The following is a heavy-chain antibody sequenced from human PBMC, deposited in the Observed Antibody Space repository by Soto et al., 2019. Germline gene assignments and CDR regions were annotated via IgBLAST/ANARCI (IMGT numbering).Heavy chain of an antibody. CDR1: GGTFSSYT. J-gene: IGHJ5*02. Sequence: QVQLVQSGPEVKKPGSSVKVSCKASGGTFSSYTISWVRQAPGQGLEWMGRIIPILGIANYAQKFQGRVTITADKSTSTAYMELSSLRSEDTAVYYCAASSWIQLWKFDPWGQGTLVTVSS. CDR3: AASSWIQLWKFDP. D-gene: IGHD5-18*01. CDR2: IIPILGIA. V-gene: IGHV1-69*02.